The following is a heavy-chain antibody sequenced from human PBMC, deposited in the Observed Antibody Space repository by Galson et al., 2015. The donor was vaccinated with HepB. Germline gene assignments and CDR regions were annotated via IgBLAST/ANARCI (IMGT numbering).Heavy chain of an antibody. V-gene: IGHV3-11*06. Sequence: SLRLSCAASGFTFSDFYMTWLRQAQGKGLEWVSYISSSNSYTNYADSVKGRFTVSRDNAKNSLYLQMNSLRAEDTAVYYCARDQFLRDGFNNFDYWGQGTLVTVSS. CDR3: ARDQFLRDGFNNFDY. CDR2: ISSSNSYT. J-gene: IGHJ4*02. CDR1: GFTFSDFY. D-gene: IGHD5-24*01.